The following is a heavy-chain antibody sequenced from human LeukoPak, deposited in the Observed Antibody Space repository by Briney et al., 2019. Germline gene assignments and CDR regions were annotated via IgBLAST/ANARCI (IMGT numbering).Heavy chain of an antibody. V-gene: IGHV3-23*01. CDR3: AKPKSHCSSTSCYVGGFDY. J-gene: IGHJ4*02. CDR2: ISGSGGST. Sequence: PGGSLRLSCAASGFTFSSYGMSWVRQAPGKGLEWVSAISGSGGSTYYADSVKGRFTISRDNSKNTLYLQMNSLRAEDTAVYYCAKPKSHCSSTSCYVGGFDYWGQGTLVTVSS. D-gene: IGHD2-2*01. CDR1: GFTFSSYG.